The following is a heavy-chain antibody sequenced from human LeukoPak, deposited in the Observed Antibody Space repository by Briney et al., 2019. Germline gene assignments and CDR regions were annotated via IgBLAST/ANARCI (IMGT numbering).Heavy chain of an antibody. Sequence: ASVKVSCKASGYTFTAYFIHWVRQAPGQGLEWMGWINPDSGGTNYAQKFQGRVTMTRDTSISTGYMELTRLRSDDTAVYYCARVPVRGVRWFDPWGQGTLVTVSS. CDR3: ARVPVRGVRWFDP. V-gene: IGHV1-2*02. D-gene: IGHD1-26*01. CDR2: INPDSGGT. J-gene: IGHJ5*02. CDR1: GYTFTAYF.